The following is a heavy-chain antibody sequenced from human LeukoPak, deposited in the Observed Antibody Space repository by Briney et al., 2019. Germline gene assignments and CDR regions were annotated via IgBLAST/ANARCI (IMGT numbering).Heavy chain of an antibody. J-gene: IGHJ4*02. D-gene: IGHD3-22*01. CDR1: GDSITNYY. CDR3: ARATYDSSGLAY. CDR2: IYYSGST. Sequence: SETLSLTCTVSGDSITNYYCSWIRQPPGKGLEWIGYIYYSGSTNYNPSLQSRVTISVDTSKNQFSLRLTSVTAADTAVYYCARATYDSSGLAYWGQGTLVTVSS. V-gene: IGHV4-59*01.